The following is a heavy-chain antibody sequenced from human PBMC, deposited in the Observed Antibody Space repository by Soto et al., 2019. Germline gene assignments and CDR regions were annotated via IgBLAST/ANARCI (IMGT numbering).Heavy chain of an antibody. Sequence: EVKLVDSGGDLVKPGGSLRLSCAASGYSFTDAWMNWVRQAPGKGLEWVGHIKSFADGGTTEYAAPVKGRFSISREDSTLTVFLQMNSLQTEDTAVYYCTRRPKAADIGVGSLDFWGRGTLVTVSA. J-gene: IGHJ4*02. CDR1: GYSFTDAW. CDR3: TRRPKAADIGVGSLDF. V-gene: IGHV3-15*07. D-gene: IGHD3-9*01. CDR2: IKSFADGGTT.